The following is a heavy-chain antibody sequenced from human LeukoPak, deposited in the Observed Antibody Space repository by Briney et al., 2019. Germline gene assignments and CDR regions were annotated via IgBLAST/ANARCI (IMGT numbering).Heavy chain of an antibody. Sequence: KPSETLSLTCTVSGGSISSYYWSWIRQPAGKGLEWIGRIYTSGSTNYNPSLKSRVTMSVDTSKNQFSLKLSSVTAADTAVYYCARVYCSSTSCYFSPGVSAFDIWGQGTMVTVSS. CDR3: ARVYCSSTSCYFSPGVSAFDI. D-gene: IGHD2-2*01. V-gene: IGHV4-4*07. J-gene: IGHJ3*02. CDR1: GGSISSYY. CDR2: IYTSGST.